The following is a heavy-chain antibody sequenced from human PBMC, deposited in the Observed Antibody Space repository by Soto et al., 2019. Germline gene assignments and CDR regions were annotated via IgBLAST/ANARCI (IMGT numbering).Heavy chain of an antibody. Sequence: GGSLRLSCAASGFTFSTYGMHWVRQAPGKGLEWVAVISYDGSNKYYADSVKGRFTISRDNSKNTLHLQMNSLRAEDTAVYYCANDTHRSASYMDVWGKGTTVTVSS. J-gene: IGHJ6*03. CDR3: ANDTHRSASYMDV. CDR1: GFTFSTYG. V-gene: IGHV3-30*18. D-gene: IGHD6-25*01. CDR2: ISYDGSNK.